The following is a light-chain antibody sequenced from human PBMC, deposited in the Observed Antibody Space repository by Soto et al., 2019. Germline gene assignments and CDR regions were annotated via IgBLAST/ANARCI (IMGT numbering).Light chain of an antibody. V-gene: IGLV1-47*02. J-gene: IGLJ3*02. Sequence: QSVLTQPPSASGTPGQRVTISCSGSSSNIGSNYVYWYQQLPGTAPRLLIYNNSNRPSGVPARFSGSKSGTSASLAISGLQAEDEADYYCQSYDTSLSAVVFGGGTKLTVL. CDR1: SSNIGSNY. CDR2: NNS. CDR3: QSYDTSLSAVV.